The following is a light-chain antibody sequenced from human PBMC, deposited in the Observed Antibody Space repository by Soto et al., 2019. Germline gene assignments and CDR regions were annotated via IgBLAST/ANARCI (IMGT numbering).Light chain of an antibody. CDR2: EDT. CDR3: CSYAGSSTFVA. V-gene: IGLV2-23*02. Sequence: QSALTQPASVSGSPGQSVTISCTGTSNDVGRYFLVSWYQQHPGKAPKLIIFEDTKRPSGVSSRFSGSKSGNTASLTISGRQTEDEADYFCCSYAGSSTFVAFGGGTKLTVL. CDR1: SNDVGRYFL. J-gene: IGLJ2*01.